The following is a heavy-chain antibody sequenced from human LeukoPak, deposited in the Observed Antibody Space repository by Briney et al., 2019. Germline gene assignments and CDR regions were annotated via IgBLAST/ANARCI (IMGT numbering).Heavy chain of an antibody. CDR1: GFTFSGYG. V-gene: IGHV3-30*18. J-gene: IGHJ4*02. Sequence: GGSLRLSCAASGFTFSGYGMHWVRQAPGKGLEWVAVISYDGSNKYYADSVKGRFTISRDNSKNTLYLQMNSLRAEDTAVYYCAKSMVRGVILDYWGQGTLVTVSS. CDR3: AKSMVRGVILDY. D-gene: IGHD3-10*01. CDR2: ISYDGSNK.